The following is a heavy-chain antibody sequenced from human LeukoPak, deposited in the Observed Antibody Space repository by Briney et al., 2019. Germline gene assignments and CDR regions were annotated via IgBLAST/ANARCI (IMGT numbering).Heavy chain of an antibody. CDR2: ISGSGGST. CDR1: GFTFSTYG. J-gene: IGHJ4*02. D-gene: IGHD3-10*01. Sequence: GGSLRLSCAASGFTFSTYGMSWVRQAPGKGLEWVSAISGSGGSTYYADSVKGRFTISRDNSKNTLYLQMNSLRAADTAVYYCARVRMVRGVIVFDYWGRGTLVTVSS. V-gene: IGHV3-23*01. CDR3: ARVRMVRGVIVFDY.